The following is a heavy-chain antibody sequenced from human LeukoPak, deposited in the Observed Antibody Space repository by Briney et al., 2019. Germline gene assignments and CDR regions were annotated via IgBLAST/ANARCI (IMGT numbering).Heavy chain of an antibody. D-gene: IGHD3-10*01. CDR3: ARSVSVKEAFDI. Sequence: GESLKISCTGSGYSFTSYWIGWVRQMPGKGLEWMGFIYPGDSDTRYSPSFQGQVTISADKSISTAYRQWSSLKASDTAMYYCARSVSVKEAFDIWGQGTMVTVSS. CDR1: GYSFTSYW. J-gene: IGHJ3*02. CDR2: IYPGDSDT. V-gene: IGHV5-51*01.